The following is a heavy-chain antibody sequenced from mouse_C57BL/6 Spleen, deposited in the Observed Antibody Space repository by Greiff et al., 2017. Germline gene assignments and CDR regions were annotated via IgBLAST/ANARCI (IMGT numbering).Heavy chain of an antibody. Sequence: VHLVESGPGLVAPSQSLSITCTVSGFSLTSYAISWVRQPPGKGLEWLGVIWTGGGTNYNSALKSRLSISKDNSKSQVFLKMNSLQTDDTARYYCARRETAQASGWFAYWGQGTLVTVSA. D-gene: IGHD3-2*02. CDR1: GFSLTSYA. CDR3: ARRETAQASGWFAY. CDR2: IWTGGGT. V-gene: IGHV2-9-1*01. J-gene: IGHJ3*01.